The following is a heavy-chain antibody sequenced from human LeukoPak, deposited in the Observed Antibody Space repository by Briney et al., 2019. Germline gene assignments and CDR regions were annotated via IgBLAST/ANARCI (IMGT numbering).Heavy chain of an antibody. Sequence: QPGGSLRLSCAASGFTFGISWMSWVRQAPGMGLECVANIKPDGSEKYYVDSVNGRFTISRDNAKNSLYLQMNSLRADDTAVYFCASGNSFAYWGQGNLVTVSS. CDR3: ASGNSFAY. CDR2: IKPDGSEK. CDR1: GFTFGISW. J-gene: IGHJ4*02. V-gene: IGHV3-7*01.